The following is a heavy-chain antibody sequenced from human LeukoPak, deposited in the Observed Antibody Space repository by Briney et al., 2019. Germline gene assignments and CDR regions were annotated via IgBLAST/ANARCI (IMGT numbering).Heavy chain of an antibody. D-gene: IGHD5-18*01. J-gene: IGHJ4*02. CDR2: INSDGSST. CDR1: GFTFNTYA. Sequence: GGSLRLSCAASGFTFNTYAMSWVRQAPGQGLVWVSRINSDGSSTSYADSVQGRFTISRDNAKNTLYLQMNGLRAEDTAVYYCARPFSGYYYGSFDYWGQGIPVTVSS. CDR3: ARPFSGYYYGSFDY. V-gene: IGHV3-74*01.